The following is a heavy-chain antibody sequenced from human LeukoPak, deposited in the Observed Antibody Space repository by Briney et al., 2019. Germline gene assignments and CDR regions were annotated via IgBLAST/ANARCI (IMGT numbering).Heavy chain of an antibody. Sequence: GGSLRLSCAASGFTVRNNYMSWVCRAAGKGLEWVALTYSVGSTYYADSVKGRFTISRDNSKNTLHLQMNSLRAEDTAVYYCVRNSGELGAWGQGTLVTVSS. V-gene: IGHV3-53*01. CDR2: TYSVGST. D-gene: IGHD2-21*01. J-gene: IGHJ5*02. CDR1: GFTVRNNY. CDR3: VRNSGELGA.